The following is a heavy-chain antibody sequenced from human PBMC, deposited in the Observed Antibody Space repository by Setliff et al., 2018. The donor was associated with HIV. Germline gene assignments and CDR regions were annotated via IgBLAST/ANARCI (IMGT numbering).Heavy chain of an antibody. CDR1: GYSISSGYY. Sequence: PSETLSLTCAVSGYSISSGYYWGWIRQPPGKGLEWIGEINHSGSTNYNPSLKSRVTISVDTSKSQFSLRLHSVTATDTALYYCARGRFHRLHRPYSGSGSLGIQYFDYWGQGTLVTVSS. V-gene: IGHV4-38-2*01. J-gene: IGHJ4*02. CDR2: INHSGST. D-gene: IGHD3-10*01. CDR3: ARGRFHRLHRPYSGSGSLGIQYFDY.